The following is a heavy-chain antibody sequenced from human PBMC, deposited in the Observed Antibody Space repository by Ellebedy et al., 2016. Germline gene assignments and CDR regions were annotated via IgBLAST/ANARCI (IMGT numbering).Heavy chain of an antibody. CDR1: GGSFSGYY. V-gene: IGHV4-34*01. CDR2: INHSGST. Sequence: SETLSLTCAVYGGSFSGYYWSWIRQPPGKGLEWIGEINHSGSTNYNPSLKSLVTISVDTSKNQFSLKLSSVTAADTAVYYCARIHPYCSGGSCYLLDYWGQGTLVTVSS. D-gene: IGHD2-15*01. CDR3: ARIHPYCSGGSCYLLDY. J-gene: IGHJ4*02.